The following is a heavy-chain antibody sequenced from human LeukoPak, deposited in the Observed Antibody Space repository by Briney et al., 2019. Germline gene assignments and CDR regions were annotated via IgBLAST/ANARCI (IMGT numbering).Heavy chain of an antibody. CDR1: GFTFSSYA. CDR2: ISYDGSNK. CDR3: AKDDFTAEFDP. Sequence: GGSLRLSCAASGFTFSSYAMHWVRQAPGKGLEWVALISYDGSNKYFADSVKGRFTISRDNSKNTLYLQMNSLRAGDAAVYYCAKDDFTAEFDPWGQGTLVTVSS. V-gene: IGHV3-30*04. J-gene: IGHJ5*02. D-gene: IGHD3/OR15-3a*01.